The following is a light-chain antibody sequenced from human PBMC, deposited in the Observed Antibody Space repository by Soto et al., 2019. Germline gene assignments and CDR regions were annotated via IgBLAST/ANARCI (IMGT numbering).Light chain of an antibody. J-gene: IGLJ2*01. V-gene: IGLV2-23*01. CDR1: FSDVGSYNL. Sequence: QSVLTQPASVSGSPGQSITISCTGTFSDVGSYNLVSWYQQHPGKAPKLMIYEDTKRPSGVSNRFPGSKSGYTASLTISGLQAEDEADYYCCSYAGSSTVVFGGGTKLTVL. CDR3: CSYAGSSTVV. CDR2: EDT.